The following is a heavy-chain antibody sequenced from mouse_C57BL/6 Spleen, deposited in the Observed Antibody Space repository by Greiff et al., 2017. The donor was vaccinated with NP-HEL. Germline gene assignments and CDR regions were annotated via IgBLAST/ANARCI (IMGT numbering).Heavy chain of an antibody. D-gene: IGHD2-3*01. J-gene: IGHJ1*03. V-gene: IGHV2-2*01. CDR2: IWSGGST. Sequence: VQLQESGPGLVQPSQSLSITCTVSGFSLTSYGVHWVRQSPGKGLEWLGVIWSGGSTDYHAAFISRLSISKDNSKSQVFFKMNSLQADDTAIYYCARAYDGYYGFWYFDVWGTGTTVTVSS. CDR1: GFSLTSYG. CDR3: ARAYDGYYGFWYFDV.